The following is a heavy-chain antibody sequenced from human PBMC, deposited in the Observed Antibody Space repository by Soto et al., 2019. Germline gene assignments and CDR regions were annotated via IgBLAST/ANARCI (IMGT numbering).Heavy chain of an antibody. CDR1: GFTFSTYW. Sequence: EVQLVESGGGLVQPGGSLRLSCAASGFTFSTYWMHCVRQAPGKGLVWVSRINSDGSSTSYADSVKGRFTISRDNAKNTLYLQMTSLRAEDTAVYYCACKSSGYVDHWGQGKLVTVSS. V-gene: IGHV3-74*01. J-gene: IGHJ4*02. CDR3: ACKSSGYVDH. D-gene: IGHD1-26*01. CDR2: INSDGSST.